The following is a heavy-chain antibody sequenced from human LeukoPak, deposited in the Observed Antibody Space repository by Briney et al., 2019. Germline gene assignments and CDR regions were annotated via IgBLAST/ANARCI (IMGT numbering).Heavy chain of an antibody. CDR2: ITRSGQIV. D-gene: IGHD4-23*01. CDR1: GITFDDYF. CDR3: ARGAHKRDDYGGFFDY. J-gene: IGHJ4*02. Sequence: GGSLRLSCVVSGITFDDYFISWIRQAPGKGLEWVSYITRSGQIVYYADSVKGRFTISRDSSKRSVYLEMNSLRGEDTAVYYCARGAHKRDDYGGFFDYWGQGTLVTVSS. V-gene: IGHV3-11*01.